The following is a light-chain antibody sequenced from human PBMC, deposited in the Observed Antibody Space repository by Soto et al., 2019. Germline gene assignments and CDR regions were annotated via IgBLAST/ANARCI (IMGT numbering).Light chain of an antibody. CDR3: QQRTDWPLT. CDR1: QSVSSY. J-gene: IGKJ4*01. CDR2: DAS. V-gene: IGKV3-11*01. Sequence: EIVLTQSPATLSLSPGERATLYCRASQSVSSYLAWYQQKPGQAPRLLIYDASNRGTGIPARFSGSGSGTDFTLTISSLEPEDFAVYYCQQRTDWPLTFGGGTKVEI.